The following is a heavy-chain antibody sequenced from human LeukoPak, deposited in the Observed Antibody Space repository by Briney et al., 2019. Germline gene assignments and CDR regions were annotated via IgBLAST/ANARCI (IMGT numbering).Heavy chain of an antibody. V-gene: IGHV4-39*07. J-gene: IGHJ4*02. CDR2: IYYSGST. CDR3: ARDRRIAARLPGRGFDY. Sequence: PSETLSLTCTVSGGSIGSSSYYWGWIRQPPGKGLNWIGSIYYSGSTYYNPSLKSRVTISVDTSKNQFSLKLSSVTAADTAVYYCARDRRIAARLPGRGFDYWGQGTLVTVSS. CDR1: GGSIGSSSYY. D-gene: IGHD6-6*01.